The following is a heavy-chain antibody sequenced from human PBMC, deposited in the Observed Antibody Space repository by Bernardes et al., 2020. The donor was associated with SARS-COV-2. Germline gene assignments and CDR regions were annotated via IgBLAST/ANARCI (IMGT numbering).Heavy chain of an antibody. CDR2: ISGSGRST. CDR1: GFIFSSYD. V-gene: IGHV3-23*01. J-gene: IGHJ6*02. Sequence: GSLRLSCAASGFIFSSYDMSWVRQAPGKGLEWVSAISGSGRSTYYADSVKGRFTISRDNSKNTLFLQMNTLRAEDTAVYYCAKEERWGNYYGMDVWGPGTTVTVSS. D-gene: IGHD1-1*01. CDR3: AKEERWGNYYGMDV.